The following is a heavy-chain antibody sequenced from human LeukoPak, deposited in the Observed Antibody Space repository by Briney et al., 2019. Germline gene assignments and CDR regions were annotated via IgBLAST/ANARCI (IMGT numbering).Heavy chain of an antibody. CDR1: GYTFTSYY. Sequence: ASVKVSCKASGYTFTSYYMHLVRQAPAQGLEWMGIINPSGCSTSYAQKFQGRVTMTRDTSTSTVYMELSSLRSEDTAVYYCARDTNWGPRFDYWGQGTLVTVSS. J-gene: IGHJ4*02. CDR3: ARDTNWGPRFDY. D-gene: IGHD7-27*01. V-gene: IGHV1-46*03. CDR2: INPSGCST.